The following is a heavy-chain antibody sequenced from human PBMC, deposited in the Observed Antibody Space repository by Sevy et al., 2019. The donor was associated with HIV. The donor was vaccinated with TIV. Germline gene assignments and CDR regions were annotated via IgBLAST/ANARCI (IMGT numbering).Heavy chain of an antibody. CDR1: GFSFSSYA. Sequence: GGSLRLSCTASGFSFSSYAMSWVRQAPGKGLEWVSTIIGSGVRTYSAKSVKGRFTISRDNSKNTLYLQMTSLRAEDTAVYYCAKDFHDYGDFYFDYWGRGTLVTVSS. V-gene: IGHV3-23*01. CDR3: AKDFHDYGDFYFDY. CDR2: IIGSGVRT. J-gene: IGHJ4*02. D-gene: IGHD4-17*01.